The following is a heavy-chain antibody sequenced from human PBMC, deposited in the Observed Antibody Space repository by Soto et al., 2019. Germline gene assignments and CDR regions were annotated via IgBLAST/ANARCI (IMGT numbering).Heavy chain of an antibody. Sequence: GGSLRLSCAASGFTFITYGMHWVRQAPGKGLEWVAVIWYDGINKYYADSVKGRFTISRDNSKNTLYLQMNSLRAEDTAVYYCAREPVTMIVVAPGYWGQGTLVTVSS. V-gene: IGHV3-33*01. D-gene: IGHD3-22*01. CDR3: AREPVTMIVVAPGY. CDR1: GFTFITYG. CDR2: IWYDGINK. J-gene: IGHJ4*02.